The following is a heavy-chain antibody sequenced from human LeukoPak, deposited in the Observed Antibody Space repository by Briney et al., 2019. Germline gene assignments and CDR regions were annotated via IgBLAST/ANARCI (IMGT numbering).Heavy chain of an antibody. CDR1: GSTFSSYA. CDR2: ISYDGSNK. CDR3: ARDSLTAAVGYFDY. J-gene: IGHJ4*02. Sequence: GGSLRLSCAASGSTFSSYAMHWVRQAPGKGLEWVAVISYDGSNKYYADSVKGRFTISRDNSKNTLYLQMNSLRAEDTAVYYCARDSLTAAVGYFDYWGQGTLVTVSS. D-gene: IGHD6-25*01. V-gene: IGHV3-30-3*01.